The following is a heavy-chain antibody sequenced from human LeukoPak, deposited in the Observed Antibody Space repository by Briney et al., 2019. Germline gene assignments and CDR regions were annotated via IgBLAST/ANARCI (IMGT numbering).Heavy chain of an antibody. CDR2: ISYDGNNK. V-gene: IGHV3-30*18. CDR1: GFTFSSYG. Sequence: GRSLRLSCAASGFTFSSYGMHWVRQAPGKGLEWVAVISYDGNNKYYADSVRGRFTISRDNSKNTLYLQMNSLRAEDTCVYYCAKGSDYPDNWGQGTLVTVSS. J-gene: IGHJ4*02. CDR3: AKGSDYPDN.